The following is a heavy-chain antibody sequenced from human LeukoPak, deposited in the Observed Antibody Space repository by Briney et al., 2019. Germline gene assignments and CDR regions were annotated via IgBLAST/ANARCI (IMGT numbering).Heavy chain of an antibody. CDR2: ISGSGGST. V-gene: IGHV3-23*01. CDR1: GFTVSSNY. CDR3: AKDRKGLDY. J-gene: IGHJ4*02. D-gene: IGHD3/OR15-3a*01. Sequence: GGSLRLSCAASGFTVSSNYMSWVRQAPGKGLEWVSAISGSGGSTYYADSVKGRFTTSRDNSKNTLYLQMNSLRAEDTAVYYCAKDRKGLDYWGQGTLVTVSS.